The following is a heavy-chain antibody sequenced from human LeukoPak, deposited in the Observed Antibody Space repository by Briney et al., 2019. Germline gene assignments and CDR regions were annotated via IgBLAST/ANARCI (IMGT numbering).Heavy chain of an antibody. J-gene: IGHJ4*02. CDR3: AVVNSGYVDY. V-gene: IGHV3-30*04. CDR2: ISYDGSNK. Sequence: GGSLRLSCAASGFTFSSYAMHWVRQAPGKGLEWMAVISYDGSNKYYADSVKGRFTISRDNSKNTLYLQMNSLRAEDTAVYYCAVVNSGYVDYWGQGTLVTVSS. D-gene: IGHD1-26*01. CDR1: GFTFSSYA.